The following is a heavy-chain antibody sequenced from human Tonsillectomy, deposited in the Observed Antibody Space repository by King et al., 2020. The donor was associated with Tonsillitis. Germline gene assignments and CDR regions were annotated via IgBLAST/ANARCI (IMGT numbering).Heavy chain of an antibody. CDR3: ARDLRYCSGCTCPSNWFDP. CDR1: GFTFSSYW. V-gene: IGHV3-74*01. Sequence: VQLVESGGGLVQPGGSLRLSCAASGFTFSSYWMHWVRQAPGKGLVWVSRINSDGSSTTYADSVKGRFTISRDNAKNTLYLQMNSLRAEDTAVYYCARDLRYCSGCTCPSNWFDPWGQGTLVTVSS. D-gene: IGHD2-15*01. CDR2: INSDGSST. J-gene: IGHJ5*02.